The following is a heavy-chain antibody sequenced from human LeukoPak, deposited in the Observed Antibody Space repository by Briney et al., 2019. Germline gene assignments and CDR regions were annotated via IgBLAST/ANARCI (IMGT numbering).Heavy chain of an antibody. Sequence: GGSLRLSCAASGFTVSSNYMSWVRQAPGKGLEWVSVIYSGGSTYYADSVKGRFTISRDNSKNTLYLQMISLRDEDTAVYYCARDPGYSSSWDLFYFDYWGQGTLVTVSS. CDR1: GFTVSSNY. D-gene: IGHD6-13*01. J-gene: IGHJ4*02. CDR3: ARDPGYSSSWDLFYFDY. V-gene: IGHV3-66*01. CDR2: IYSGGST.